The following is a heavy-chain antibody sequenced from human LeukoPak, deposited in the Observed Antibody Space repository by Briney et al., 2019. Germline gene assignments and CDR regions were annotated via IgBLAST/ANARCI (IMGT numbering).Heavy chain of an antibody. J-gene: IGHJ5*02. CDR2: ISSSGSTI. CDR1: GFTFSDYY. Sequence: PGGSLRLSCAASGFTFSDYYMSWIRQAPGKGLEWVSYISSSGSTIYYADSVKGRFTISRDNAKNSLYLQMNSLRAEDTAVYYCAKDRGSSGWYPHWFDPWGQGTLVTVSS. D-gene: IGHD6-19*01. CDR3: AKDRGSSGWYPHWFDP. V-gene: IGHV3-11*01.